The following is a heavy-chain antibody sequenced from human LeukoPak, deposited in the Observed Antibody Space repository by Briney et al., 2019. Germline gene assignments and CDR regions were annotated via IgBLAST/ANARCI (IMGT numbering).Heavy chain of an antibody. J-gene: IGHJ4*02. CDR1: GGTFSSYA. CDR3: ARVYSGDYFDY. Sequence: ASVKVSCTASGGTFSSYAISWVRQAPGQGLEWMGRIIPILGIANYAQKFQGRVTITADKSTSTAYMELSSLRSEDTAVYYCARVYSGDYFDYWGQGTLVTVSS. CDR2: IIPILGIA. D-gene: IGHD5-18*01. V-gene: IGHV1-69*04.